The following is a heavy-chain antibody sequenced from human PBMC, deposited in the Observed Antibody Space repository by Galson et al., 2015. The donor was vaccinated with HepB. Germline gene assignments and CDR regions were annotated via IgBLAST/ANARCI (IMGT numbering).Heavy chain of an antibody. CDR2: INPNSGGT. Sequence: SVKVSCKASGYTFTGYYMHWVRQAPGQGLEWMGRINPNSGGTNYAQKFQGWVTMTRDTSISTAYMELSRLRSDDTAVYYCARAPPYNWKGDYYGMDVWGQGTTVTVSS. CDR1: GYTFTGYY. D-gene: IGHD1-20*01. V-gene: IGHV1-2*04. CDR3: ARAPPYNWKGDYYGMDV. J-gene: IGHJ6*02.